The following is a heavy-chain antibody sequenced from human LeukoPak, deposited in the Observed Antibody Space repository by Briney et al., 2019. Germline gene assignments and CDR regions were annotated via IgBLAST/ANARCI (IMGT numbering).Heavy chain of an antibody. CDR1: GFTFGDYA. D-gene: IGHD3-22*01. Sequence: PGGSLRLSCTASGFTFGDYAMSWFRQAPGKGLEWVGFIRSKAYGGTTEYAASVKGRFTISRDDSKSIAYLQMNSLKTEDTAVYYCTRLYYDSSGAPFDCWGQGTLVTVSS. CDR2: IRSKAYGGTT. J-gene: IGHJ4*02. V-gene: IGHV3-49*03. CDR3: TRLYYDSSGAPFDC.